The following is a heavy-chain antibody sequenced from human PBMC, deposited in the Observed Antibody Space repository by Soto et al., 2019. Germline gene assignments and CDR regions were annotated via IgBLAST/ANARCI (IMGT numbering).Heavy chain of an antibody. Sequence: ASVKVSCKASGGTFSSYAISWVRQAPGQGLEWMGGIIPIFGTANYAQKFQGRVTITADESTSTAYMELSSLRSEDTAVHYCARRPRGSGSYYGNAFDIWGQGTMVTVSS. J-gene: IGHJ3*02. CDR1: GGTFSSYA. D-gene: IGHD1-26*01. CDR2: IIPIFGTA. V-gene: IGHV1-69*13. CDR3: ARRPRGSGSYYGNAFDI.